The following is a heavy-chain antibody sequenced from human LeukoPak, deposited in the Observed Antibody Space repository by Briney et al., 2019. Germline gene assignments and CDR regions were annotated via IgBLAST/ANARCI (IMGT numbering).Heavy chain of an antibody. CDR1: GFTFSSYA. J-gene: IGHJ5*02. D-gene: IGHD4-23*01. Sequence: GGSLRLSCAASGFTFSSYAMSWVRQAPGKGLEWVSAISGSGGSTYYADSVKGRFTISRDNSKNTLYLQMNSLRAEDTAVYYCARGTYGGGKPNWFDPWGQGTLVTVSS. V-gene: IGHV3-23*01. CDR3: ARGTYGGGKPNWFDP. CDR2: ISGSGGST.